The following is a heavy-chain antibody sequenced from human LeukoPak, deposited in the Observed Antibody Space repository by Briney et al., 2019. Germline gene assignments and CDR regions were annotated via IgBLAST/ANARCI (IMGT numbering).Heavy chain of an antibody. CDR3: ASMQPSSAFDI. D-gene: IGHD6-13*01. CDR1: GGTFSSYA. CDR2: IIPILGIA. V-gene: IGHV1-69*04. Sequence: SVKVSCKASGGTFSSYAISWVRQAPGQGLEWMGRIIPILGIANYAQKFQGRVTITADKSTSTAYTELSSLRSEDTAVYYCASMQPSSAFDIWGQGTMVTVSS. J-gene: IGHJ3*02.